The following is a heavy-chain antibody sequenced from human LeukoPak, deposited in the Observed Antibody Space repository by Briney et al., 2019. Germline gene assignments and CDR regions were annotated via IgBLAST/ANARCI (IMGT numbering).Heavy chain of an antibody. J-gene: IGHJ6*03. V-gene: IGHV4-59*01. CDR1: GGSISSYY. Sequence: SETLSLTCTVSGGSISSYYWSWIRQPPGKGLEWIGYIYYSGSTNYNPSLKSRVTISVDTSKNQFSLELSSMTAADTAVYYCARGQQLVRGAGYYYYMDVWGKGTTVTVSS. CDR3: ARGQQLVRGAGYYYYMDV. D-gene: IGHD6-6*01. CDR2: IYYSGST.